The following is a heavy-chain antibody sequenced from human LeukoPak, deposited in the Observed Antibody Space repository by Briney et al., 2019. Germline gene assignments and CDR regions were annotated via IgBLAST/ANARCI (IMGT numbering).Heavy chain of an antibody. V-gene: IGHV4-4*02. Sequence: SGTLSLTCAVSGGSISSNNWWSWVRQPPGKGLEWIGDIYHSGSTNYSPSLKSRVTISVDTSKNQFSLKLSSVTAADTAVYYCARGNYVWGSYRLEYFQHWGQGTLVTVSS. D-gene: IGHD3-16*02. J-gene: IGHJ1*01. CDR1: GGSISSNNW. CDR3: ARGNYVWGSYRLEYFQH. CDR2: IYHSGST.